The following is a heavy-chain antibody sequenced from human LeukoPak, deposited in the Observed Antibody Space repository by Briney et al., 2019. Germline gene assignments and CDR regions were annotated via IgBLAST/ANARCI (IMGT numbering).Heavy chain of an antibody. Sequence: SVKVSCKASGGTFSSYAISWVRQAPGQGLEWMGRIIPILGIANYAQKFQGRVTITADKSTSTAYMELSSLRSEDTAVYYCARVDSSSWYDDYWGQGTLVTVSS. CDR2: IIPILGIA. J-gene: IGHJ4*02. CDR1: GGTFSSYA. V-gene: IGHV1-69*04. D-gene: IGHD6-13*01. CDR3: ARVDSSSWYDDY.